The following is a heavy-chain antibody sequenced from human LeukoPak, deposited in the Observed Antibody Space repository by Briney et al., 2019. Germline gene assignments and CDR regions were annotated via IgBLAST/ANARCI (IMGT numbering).Heavy chain of an antibody. V-gene: IGHV1-46*01. CDR2: ISPRDGST. Sequence: ASVKASCKASGYTFTSYYMQWVRQAPGQGLEWMGIISPRDGSTSYAQKFQGRVTVTTDTSANIVYMELSSLTSEDTAVYYCARGNNYAYRGGDYRGGDYWGQGTLVTVSS. D-gene: IGHD4-17*01. J-gene: IGHJ4*02. CDR3: ARGNNYAYRGGDYRGGDY. CDR1: GYTFTSYY.